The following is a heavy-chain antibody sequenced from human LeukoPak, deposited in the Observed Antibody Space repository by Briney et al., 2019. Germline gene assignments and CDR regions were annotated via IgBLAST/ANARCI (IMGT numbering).Heavy chain of an antibody. V-gene: IGHV4-34*01. CDR3: ARGNILSGYCFDF. CDR1: GGSISGYY. Sequence: SETLSLTCAVYGGSISGYYWSWIRQPPGKGLEWVGEINYTGGTSYNPSLKSRATISIDTSKNQLSLKLSSVTAADTAVYYCARGNILSGYCFDFWGQGALVTVSS. D-gene: IGHD3-9*01. CDR2: INYTGGT. J-gene: IGHJ4*02.